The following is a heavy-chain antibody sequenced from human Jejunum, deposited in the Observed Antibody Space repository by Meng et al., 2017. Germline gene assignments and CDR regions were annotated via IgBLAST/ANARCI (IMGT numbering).Heavy chain of an antibody. CDR1: GDYFSSFA. CDR3: ARGGVSYQMLTRLPY. J-gene: IGHJ4*02. Sequence: SVKVSCKASGDYFSSFAMHWVRQAPGQGLEWMGGIIPLTGRTYYAQKFQGRVTITADESTETAYMEISSLRSDDTAIYCCARGGVSYQMLTRLPYWGQGTLVTVSS. D-gene: IGHD2-2*01. V-gene: IGHV1-69*13. CDR2: IIPLTGRT.